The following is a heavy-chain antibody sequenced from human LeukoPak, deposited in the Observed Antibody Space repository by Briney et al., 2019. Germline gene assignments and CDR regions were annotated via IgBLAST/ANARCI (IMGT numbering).Heavy chain of an antibody. Sequence: GESLKISCKGSGYSFTSYWIGWVRQMPGKGLEWMGIIYPRDSDTRYSPSFQGQDTISADKSISTAYLQWNSLKASDTAMYYCANSYYDSSGWRLAPDAFDIWGQGKMVTVSS. CDR2: IYPRDSDT. D-gene: IGHD3-22*01. CDR3: ANSYYDSSGWRLAPDAFDI. J-gene: IGHJ3*02. V-gene: IGHV5-51*01. CDR1: GYSFTSYW.